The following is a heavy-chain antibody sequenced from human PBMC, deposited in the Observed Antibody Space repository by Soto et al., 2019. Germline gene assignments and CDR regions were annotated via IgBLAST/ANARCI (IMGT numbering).Heavy chain of an antibody. Sequence: GGSMRLSCAASGFTFSSYAMHWVRQAPGKGLEYVSAISSNGGITYYANSVKGRFTISSDNSKNTLYLQMGSLRAEDMAVYYCARVAAAGTNVHSDYWGQGTLVTVSS. V-gene: IGHV3-64*01. CDR1: GFTFSSYA. CDR2: ISSNGGIT. J-gene: IGHJ4*02. D-gene: IGHD6-13*01. CDR3: ARVAAAGTNVHSDY.